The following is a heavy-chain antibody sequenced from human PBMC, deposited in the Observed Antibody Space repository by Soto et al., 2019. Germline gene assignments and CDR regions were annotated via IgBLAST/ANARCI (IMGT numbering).Heavy chain of an antibody. J-gene: IGHJ5*02. CDR2: ISSSSSTI. CDR1: GFTFSSYS. D-gene: IGHD3-9*01. Sequence: EVQLVESGGGLVQPGGSLRLSCAASGFTFSSYSMNWVRQAPGKGLEWVSYISSSSSTIYYAYSVKGRFTISRDNAKNSLYLHMNSLRAEDTAVYYCAREYDILNWFDPWGQGTLVTVSS. V-gene: IGHV3-48*01. CDR3: AREYDILNWFDP.